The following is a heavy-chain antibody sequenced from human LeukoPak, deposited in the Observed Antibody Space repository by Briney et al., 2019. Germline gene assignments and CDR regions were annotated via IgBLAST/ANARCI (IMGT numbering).Heavy chain of an antibody. CDR1: GFTFSSYW. Sequence: PGGSLRLSCAASGFTFSSYWMSWVRQAPGKGLEWVANIKQDGSEKYYVDSVKGRFTISRDNAKNSLYLQMNSLRAEDTAVYYCARDGASTKLPTYYLDYWGQGTLVTVSS. V-gene: IGHV3-7*01. CDR2: IKQDGSEK. D-gene: IGHD2-15*01. CDR3: ARDGASTKLPTYYLDY. J-gene: IGHJ4*02.